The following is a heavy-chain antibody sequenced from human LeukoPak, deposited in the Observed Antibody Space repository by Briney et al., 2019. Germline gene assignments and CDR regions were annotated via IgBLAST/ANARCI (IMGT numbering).Heavy chain of an antibody. CDR2: IYYSGST. CDR3: ARFTPYDYVWGSYRYSFDY. CDR1: GGSISSGGYS. Sequence: PSETLSLTCAVSGGSISSGGYSWSWIRQPPGKGLEWIGYIYYSGSTYYNPSLKSRVTISVDTSKNQFSLKLSSVTAADTAVYYCARFTPYDYVWGSYRYSFDYWGQGTLVTVSS. J-gene: IGHJ4*02. D-gene: IGHD3-16*02. V-gene: IGHV4-30-4*07.